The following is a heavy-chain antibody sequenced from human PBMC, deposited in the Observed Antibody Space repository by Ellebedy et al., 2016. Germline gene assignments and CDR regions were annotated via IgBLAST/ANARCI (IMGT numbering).Heavy chain of an antibody. CDR2: INHSGST. J-gene: IGHJ4*02. V-gene: IGHV4-34*01. D-gene: IGHD5-12*01. CDR3: ARRRLVATIDY. CDR1: GGSFSGYY. Sequence: SETLSLTCAVYGGSFSGYYWSWIRQPPGKGLEWIGEINHSGSTNYNPSLKSRVTISVDTSKNQFSLKLNFVTAADPAVYYCARRRLVATIDYWGQGTLVTVSS.